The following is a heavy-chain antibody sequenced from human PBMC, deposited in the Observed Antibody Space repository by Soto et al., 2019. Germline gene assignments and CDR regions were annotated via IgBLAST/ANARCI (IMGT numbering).Heavy chain of an antibody. J-gene: IGHJ6*02. Sequence: SETLSLTCTVSGCSISSSYWTWIRQTPGKGLEWIGYIHYSGSTNYNPSLKRRVTISVDTSKKKFSLRLNSVTAADTAVYFCARGDLPHYDGDAVYYGMDVWAQGTTVTVSS. CDR2: IHYSGST. D-gene: IGHD3-10*01. CDR3: ARGDLPHYDGDAVYYGMDV. CDR1: GCSISSSY. V-gene: IGHV4-59*01.